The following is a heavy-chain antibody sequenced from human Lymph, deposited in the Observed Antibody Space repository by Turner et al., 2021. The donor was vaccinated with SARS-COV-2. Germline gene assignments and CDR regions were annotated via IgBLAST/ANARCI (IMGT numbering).Heavy chain of an antibody. J-gene: IGHJ4*02. V-gene: IGHV4-39*01. CDR1: VRSISSISYY. CDR2: IYYSGST. CDR3: ARCSPQRGYVPAFDY. D-gene: IGHD3-10*02. Sequence: QLQLLVAGPGRVQPSEPLSVTCTVSVRSISSISYYWGWIRQPPGKGLEWIGNIYYSGSTYDNPSVNSRVTISVDTSNNQFSLKLSSVTAADTAVFYGARCSPQRGYVPAFDYWGQGTLVTVSS.